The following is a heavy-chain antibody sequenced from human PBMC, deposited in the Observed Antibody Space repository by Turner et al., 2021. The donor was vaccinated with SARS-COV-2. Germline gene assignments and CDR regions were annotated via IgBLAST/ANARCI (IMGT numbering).Heavy chain of an antibody. CDR2: ISYSGIP. CDR1: GDAINSYY. Sequence: QVQLQESGPGLGKPSETLSLTCTVAGDAINSYYWNWSRQSPGKGLEWIGYISYSGIPNYNPSLRSRIAISFDKSKKQFSLRLRSVTAADTAVYFCARDPSGTFPSGLFDSWGQGALVTVSS. D-gene: IGHD3-10*01. J-gene: IGHJ4*02. CDR3: ARDPSGTFPSGLFDS. V-gene: IGHV4-59*01.